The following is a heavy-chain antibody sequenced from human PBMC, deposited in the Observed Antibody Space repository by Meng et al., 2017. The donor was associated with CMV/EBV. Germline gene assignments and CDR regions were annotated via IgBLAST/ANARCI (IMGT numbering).Heavy chain of an antibody. Sequence: SVKVSCKASGGTFSSYAISWVRQAPGQGLEWMGGIIPILGIANYAQKFQGRVTITADKSTSTAYMELSSLRSEDTAVYYCALRPSCSSTSCYNDYWGQGTLVTVSS. J-gene: IGHJ4*02. CDR3: ALRPSCSSTSCYNDY. D-gene: IGHD2-2*02. CDR1: GGTFSSYA. CDR2: IIPILGIA. V-gene: IGHV1-69*10.